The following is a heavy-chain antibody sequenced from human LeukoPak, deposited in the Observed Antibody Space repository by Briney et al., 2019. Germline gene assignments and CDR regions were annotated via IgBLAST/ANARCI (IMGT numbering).Heavy chain of an antibody. D-gene: IGHD3-10*01. V-gene: IGHV3-30*02. Sequence: GGSLRLSCAASGFTFSSYGMHWVRQAPGKGPEWVAFIRYDGSNKYYADSVKGRFTISRDNSKNTLYLQMNSLRAEDTAVYYCAKGAYGSGSYLWRYYYYMDVWGKGTTVTISS. CDR2: IRYDGSNK. CDR1: GFTFSSYG. CDR3: AKGAYGSGSYLWRYYYYMDV. J-gene: IGHJ6*03.